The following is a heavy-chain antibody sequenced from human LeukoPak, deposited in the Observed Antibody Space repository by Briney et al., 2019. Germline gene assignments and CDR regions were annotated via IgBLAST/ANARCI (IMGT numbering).Heavy chain of an antibody. Sequence: PGGSLRLSCAASGFTFSSYWMHWVRQAPGKGRVWVSRINSDGSSTSYADSVKGRFTISRDNAKNTLYLQMNSLSAEDTAVYYCARDRGITGTLDAFDIWGQGTMVTVSS. V-gene: IGHV3-74*01. J-gene: IGHJ3*02. CDR2: INSDGSST. D-gene: IGHD1-7*01. CDR3: ARDRGITGTLDAFDI. CDR1: GFTFSSYW.